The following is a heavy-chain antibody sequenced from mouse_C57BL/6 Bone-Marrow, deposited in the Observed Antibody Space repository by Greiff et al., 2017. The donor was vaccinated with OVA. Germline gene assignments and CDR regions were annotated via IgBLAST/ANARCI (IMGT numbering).Heavy chain of an antibody. CDR2: INPSSGYT. Sequence: QVQLKQSGAELARPGASVKMSCKASGYTFTSYTMHWVKQRPGQGLEWIGYINPSSGYTKYNQKFKDKATLTADKSSSTAYMQLSSLTSEDSAVYYCARRTGGYYVGDYFDYWGQGTTLTVSS. D-gene: IGHD2-3*01. CDR3: ARRTGGYYVGDYFDY. J-gene: IGHJ2*01. V-gene: IGHV1-4*01. CDR1: GYTFTSYT.